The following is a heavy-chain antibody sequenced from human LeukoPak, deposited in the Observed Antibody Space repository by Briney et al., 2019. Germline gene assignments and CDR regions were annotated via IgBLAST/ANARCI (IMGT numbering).Heavy chain of an antibody. J-gene: IGHJ6*02. CDR3: ARDYSGSYTGYYYYGMDV. CDR2: IIPIFGTA. Sequence: SVKVSCKASGGTFSSYAISWVRQAPGRGLEWMGGIIPIFGTANYAQKFQGRVTITADESTSTAYMELSSLRSEDTAVYYCARDYSGSYTGYYYYGMDVWGQGTTVTVSS. V-gene: IGHV1-69*13. D-gene: IGHD1-26*01. CDR1: GGTFSSYA.